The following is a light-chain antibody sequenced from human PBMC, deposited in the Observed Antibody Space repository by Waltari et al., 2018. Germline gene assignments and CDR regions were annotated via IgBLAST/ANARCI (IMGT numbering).Light chain of an antibody. CDR1: QSVSSDY. CDR3: QQYGTSPTT. Sequence: EIVLTQSPGTLSLSPGERATLSCRASQSVSSDYLAWYQQKPGQAPRLLISGASSRATGIPDRFSGSGSGTDFTLIISRLEPGDFAVYFCQQYGTSPTTFGQGTKVEFK. CDR2: GAS. V-gene: IGKV3-20*01. J-gene: IGKJ1*01.